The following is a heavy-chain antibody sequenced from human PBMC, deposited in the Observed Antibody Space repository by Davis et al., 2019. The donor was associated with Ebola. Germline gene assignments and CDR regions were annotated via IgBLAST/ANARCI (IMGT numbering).Heavy chain of an antibody. D-gene: IGHD2-21*01. CDR2: IRNKIQSHTT. CDR3: VKDSQKYSFDY. J-gene: IGHJ4*02. CDR1: AFSFSDYH. Sequence: PGGSLRPSCAASAFSFSDYHMDWVRQPPEKGLEWVARIRNKIQSHTTEYAASVKGRFTSSRDDSKNSLYLQMNSLKIEDTAMYYCVKDSQKYSFDYWGQGTLVTVSS. V-gene: IGHV3-72*01.